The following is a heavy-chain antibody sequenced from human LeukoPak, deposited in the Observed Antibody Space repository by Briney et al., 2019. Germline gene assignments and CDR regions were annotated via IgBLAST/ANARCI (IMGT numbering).Heavy chain of an antibody. CDR3: ARDQSARGGSFDY. CDR1: GYTFTSYA. V-gene: IGHV1-3*03. D-gene: IGHD6-6*01. CDR2: INAGNSNT. Sequence: ASVKVSCKASGYTFTSYAMHWVRQAPGQRLEWMGWINAGNSNTKYSQEFQGRVTITRDTSASTAYMELSSLRSEDMAVYYCARDQSARGGSFDYWGQGTLVTVSS. J-gene: IGHJ4*02.